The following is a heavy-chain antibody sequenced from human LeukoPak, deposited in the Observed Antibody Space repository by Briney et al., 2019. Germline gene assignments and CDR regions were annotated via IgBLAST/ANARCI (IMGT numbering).Heavy chain of an antibody. CDR2: IYYSGST. CDR3: ARDSLTYYYDSSGYDVYYYYGMDV. D-gene: IGHD3-22*01. CDR1: VGSISSYY. J-gene: IGHJ6*02. V-gene: IGHV4-59*01. Sequence: SETLSLTCTVSVGSISSYYWSCMRQPPGKELEWIGYIYYSGSTNYNPSLKSRVTISVDTSKNQFSLKLSSVTAADTAVSYCARDSLTYYYDSSGYDVYYYYGMDVWGQGTTVTVSS.